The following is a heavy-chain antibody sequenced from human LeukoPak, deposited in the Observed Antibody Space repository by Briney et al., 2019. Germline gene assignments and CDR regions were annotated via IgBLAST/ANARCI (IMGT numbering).Heavy chain of an antibody. Sequence: SVKVSCKASGGTFSSYAISCVRQAPGHGLEWMGGIIPIFGTANYAQKFQGRVTITADESTSTAYMELSSLTAEDTAVYYCARTPPLGYCSGGSCHGGIDYWGQVTLVTVAS. CDR1: GGTFSSYA. V-gene: IGHV1-69*01. J-gene: IGHJ4*02. CDR3: ARTPPLGYCSGGSCHGGIDY. D-gene: IGHD2-15*01. CDR2: IIPIFGTA.